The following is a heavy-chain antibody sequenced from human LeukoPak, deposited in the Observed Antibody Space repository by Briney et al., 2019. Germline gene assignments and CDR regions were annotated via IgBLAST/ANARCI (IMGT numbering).Heavy chain of an antibody. J-gene: IGHJ4*02. D-gene: IGHD3-22*01. CDR1: GFTFSSYA. CDR2: ISWNSGSI. Sequence: GGSLRLSCAASGFTFSSYAMSWVRQAPGKGLEWVSGISWNSGSIGYADSVKGRFTISRDNAKNSLYLQMNSLRAEDTALYYCAKDIGYYDSSGYSALDYWGQGTLVTVSS. CDR3: AKDIGYYDSSGYSALDY. V-gene: IGHV3-9*01.